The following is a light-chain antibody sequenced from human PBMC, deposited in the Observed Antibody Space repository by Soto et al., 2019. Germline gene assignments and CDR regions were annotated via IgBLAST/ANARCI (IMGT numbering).Light chain of an antibody. J-gene: IGKJ5*01. Sequence: DIQMTQSPSSLSASIGDRVTITCRASQSIATYLNWYQQKPGKAPKLLIYSASVLHSGVTSRFSGSGSETDFSLTINSLQCEDYATYFCQQSYRTPQITFGPGTRLDMK. V-gene: IGKV1-39*01. CDR2: SAS. CDR1: QSIATY. CDR3: QQSYRTPQIT.